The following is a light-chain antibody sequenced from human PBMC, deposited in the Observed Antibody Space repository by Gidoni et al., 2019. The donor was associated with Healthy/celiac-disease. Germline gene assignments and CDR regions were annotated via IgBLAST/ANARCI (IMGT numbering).Light chain of an antibody. J-gene: IGKJ1*01. CDR2: AAS. CDR1: QGISSW. Sequence: DIQMTQSPSSVSASVVDRVTITCRASQGISSWLAWYQKKPGKAPKLLIYAASSLQSGVQSRFRGSGYGKDVTLTISSLQPEDFATYYCQQANSFPWTFGQGTKVEIK. CDR3: QQANSFPWT. V-gene: IGKV1-12*02.